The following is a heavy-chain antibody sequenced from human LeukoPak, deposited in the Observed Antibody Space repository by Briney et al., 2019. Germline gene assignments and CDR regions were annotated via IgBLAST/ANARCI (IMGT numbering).Heavy chain of an antibody. Sequence: SETLSLTCTISGGSISTYSWNWIRQPPGKGLEWIGYNYFSGTTNYNPALKSRVTISVDRSKNQFSLQLNSVTAADTAVYYCARGGIVGATPYYYYGMDVWGQGTTVTVSS. V-gene: IGHV4-59*12. CDR3: ARGGIVGATPYYYYGMDV. D-gene: IGHD1-26*01. J-gene: IGHJ6*02. CDR2: NYFSGTT. CDR1: GGSISTYS.